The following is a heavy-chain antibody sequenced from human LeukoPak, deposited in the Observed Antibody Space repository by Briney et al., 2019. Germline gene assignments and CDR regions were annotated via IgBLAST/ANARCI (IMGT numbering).Heavy chain of an antibody. V-gene: IGHV4-4*07. J-gene: IGHJ6*03. D-gene: IGHD4-11*01. CDR1: GGSISSYY. CDR3: TRMSKVTTSYYYYYMDV. CDR2: IYSGGY. Sequence: PSETLSLTCTVSGGSISSYYWSWIRQPAGKGLEWIGRIYSGGYNYNPSLKSRVTLSVDTSKNQLPLKLSSVTAADTAVYYCTRMSKVTTSYYYYYMDVWGKGTTVTVSS.